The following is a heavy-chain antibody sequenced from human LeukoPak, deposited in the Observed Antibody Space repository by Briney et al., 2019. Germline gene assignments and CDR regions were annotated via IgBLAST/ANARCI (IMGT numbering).Heavy chain of an antibody. CDR3: TRSLMD. J-gene: IGHJ4*02. D-gene: IGHD3-16*01. V-gene: IGHV3-74*01. CDR2: INFDGSDT. Sequence: GGSLRLSCAASGITLSGHWIHWVRQAPGKGLVWVSRINFDGSDTSYADFVKGRFTISRDNAKNTLFLQMNSLRAEDTAVYYCTRSLMDWGQGIRVTVSS. CDR1: GITLSGHW.